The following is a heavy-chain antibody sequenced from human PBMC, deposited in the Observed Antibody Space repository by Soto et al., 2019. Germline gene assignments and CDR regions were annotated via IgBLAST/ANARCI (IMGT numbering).Heavy chain of an antibody. J-gene: IGHJ6*02. CDR3: AGGKGMEENYYYDGLDI. CDR1: GYTFSTHA. CDR2: INGGTGQT. D-gene: IGHD3-16*01. V-gene: IGHV1-3*01. Sequence: ASVKVSCKASGYTFSTHAMHWVRQAPGQSLEWMGWINGGTGQTKHSHRFQDRVSITRDTSASTAYMEWSSLRSEDTAVYYCAGGKGMEENYYYDGLDIWGQGTTVTVSS.